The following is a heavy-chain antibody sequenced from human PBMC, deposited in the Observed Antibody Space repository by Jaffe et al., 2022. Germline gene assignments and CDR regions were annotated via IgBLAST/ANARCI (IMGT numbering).Heavy chain of an antibody. CDR1: GFTFNRFN. D-gene: IGHD2-15*01. Sequence: EMQLVESGGGLVKPGGSLRLSCAASGFTFNRFNMYWVRQGPGKGLEWVSSITSGSGVKKYANSVQGRFTISRDDATNSLYLHMNSLRAEDTALYYCTSCSGRTCRLWGGFESWGQGTLVTVSS. V-gene: IGHV3-21*01. J-gene: IGHJ4*02. CDR3: TSCSGRTCRLWGGFES. CDR2: ITSGSGVK.